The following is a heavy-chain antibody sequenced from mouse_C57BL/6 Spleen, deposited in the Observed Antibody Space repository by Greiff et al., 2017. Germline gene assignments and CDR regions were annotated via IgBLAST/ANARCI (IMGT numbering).Heavy chain of an antibody. Sequence: VQLQQSGAELVKPGASVKLSCTASGFNIKDYYMHWVKQRPEQGLEWIGRIAPEDGETKYAPKFQGTATITADTSSNTAYLQLSSLTSEDTAVYYCASPTVEYYFDYWGQGTTLTVSS. CDR1: GFNIKDYY. CDR2: IAPEDGET. D-gene: IGHD1-1*01. J-gene: IGHJ2*01. CDR3: ASPTVEYYFDY. V-gene: IGHV14-2*01.